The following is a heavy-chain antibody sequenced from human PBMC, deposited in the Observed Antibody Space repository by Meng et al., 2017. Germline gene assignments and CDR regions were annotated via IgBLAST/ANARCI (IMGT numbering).Heavy chain of an antibody. D-gene: IGHD3-16*02. CDR1: GGTFSSYA. V-gene: IGHV1-2*02. CDR3: ARDRPYYDYVWGSYRPRDPKDYYYYGMDV. Sequence: ASVKVSCKASGGTFSSYAISWVRQAPGQGLEWMGWINPNSGGTNYAQKSQGRVTMTRDTSISTAYMELSRLRSDDTAVYYCARDRPYYDYVWGSYRPRDPKDYYYYGMDVWGQGTTVTVSS. J-gene: IGHJ6*02. CDR2: INPNSGGT.